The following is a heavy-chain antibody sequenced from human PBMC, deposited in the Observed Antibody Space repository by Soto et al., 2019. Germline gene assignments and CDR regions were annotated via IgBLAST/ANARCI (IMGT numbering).Heavy chain of an antibody. J-gene: IGHJ4*02. Sequence: QVHLVESGGGVVQPGKSLRLSCAASGFTFSRFAINWVRQTPGKGLEWVAVVSYDASNKMYADSVKGRFTISRDNFRNMVFLQMSSLSAEDTAIYYCARGGENNFWSGFPDYWSQGTLVTVSS. D-gene: IGHD3-3*01. CDR1: GFTFSRFA. CDR3: ARGGENNFWSGFPDY. CDR2: VSYDASNK. V-gene: IGHV3-30-3*01.